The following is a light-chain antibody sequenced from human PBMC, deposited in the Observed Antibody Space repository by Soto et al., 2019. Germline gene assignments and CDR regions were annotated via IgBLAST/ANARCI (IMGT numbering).Light chain of an antibody. J-gene: IGKJ5*01. CDR2: DAS. CDR1: QSVSSY. CDR3: QQRSNSLT. V-gene: IGKV3-11*01. Sequence: EIVLTQSPATLSLSPGERATLSCRASQSVSSYLAWYQQKPGQAPRLLIYDASNMATGIPARFSVSGSGTDFTLTISSLEPEDFAVYYCQQRSNSLTFGQGTRLEIK.